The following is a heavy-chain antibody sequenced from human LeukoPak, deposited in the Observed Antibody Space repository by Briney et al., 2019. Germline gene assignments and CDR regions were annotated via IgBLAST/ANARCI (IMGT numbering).Heavy chain of an antibody. J-gene: IGHJ6*03. CDR3: AKDQRGVTNGYSNYYYYYYMDV. Sequence: GGSLRLSCAASGFAFSMYAMSWVRQALGEGLGWGSAISGSGGGTYYADSVKGRFTISRDNSKNTLYLQMNSLRAEDTAVYYCAKDQRGVTNGYSNYYYYYYMDVWGKGTTVTVSS. CDR2: ISGSGGGT. D-gene: IGHD4-11*01. CDR1: GFAFSMYA. V-gene: IGHV3-23*01.